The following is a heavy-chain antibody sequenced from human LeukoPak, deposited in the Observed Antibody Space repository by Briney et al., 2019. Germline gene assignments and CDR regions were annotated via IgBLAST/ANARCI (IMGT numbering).Heavy chain of an antibody. CDR3: ARGVWELRGHAFDI. CDR1: GFTFSSYS. CDR2: ISSSSSYI. J-gene: IGHJ3*02. D-gene: IGHD1-26*01. Sequence: GGSLRLSCAASGFTFSSYSMNWVRRAPGKGLEWVSSISSSSSYIYYADSVKGRFTISRDNAKNSLYLQMNSLRAEDTAVYYCARGVWELRGHAFDIWGQGTMVTISS. V-gene: IGHV3-21*01.